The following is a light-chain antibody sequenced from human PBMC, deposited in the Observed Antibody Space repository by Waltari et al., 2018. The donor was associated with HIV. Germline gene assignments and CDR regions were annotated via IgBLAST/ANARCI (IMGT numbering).Light chain of an antibody. CDR3: QSYDSSLSWV. CDR1: SSNIGAGYD. J-gene: IGLJ3*02. Sequence: QSVLTQPPSVSGAPGQRVTISCTGSSSNIGAGYDVHWYQQLPGTAPQPLIYGNSNRPSGVPDRFSGSKSGTSASLAITGLQAEDEADYYCQSYDSSLSWVFGGGTKLTVL. V-gene: IGLV1-40*01. CDR2: GNS.